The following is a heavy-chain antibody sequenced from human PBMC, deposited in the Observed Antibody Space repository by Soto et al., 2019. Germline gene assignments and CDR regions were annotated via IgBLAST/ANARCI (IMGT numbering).Heavy chain of an antibody. CDR2: ISAYNGNT. J-gene: IGHJ4*02. CDR1: GYTFTSYG. CDR3: AREVLSDGALWFGELIPQTPPDY. V-gene: IGHV1-18*01. Sequence: QVQLVQSGAEVKKPGASVKVSCKASGYTFTSYGISWVRQAPGQGLEWMGWISAYNGNTNYAQKLQGRVTMTTDTSTSTAYMELRSLRSDDTAVYYCAREVLSDGALWFGELIPQTPPDYWGQGTLVTVSS. D-gene: IGHD3-10*01.